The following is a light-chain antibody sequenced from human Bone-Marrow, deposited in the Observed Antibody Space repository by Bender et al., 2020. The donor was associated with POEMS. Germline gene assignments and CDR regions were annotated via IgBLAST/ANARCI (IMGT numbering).Light chain of an antibody. CDR1: SSDVGNYNL. V-gene: IGLV2-23*01. CDR2: EGS. CDR3: CSYATTSTPWV. Sequence: QSALTQPASVSGSPGQSITISCTGTSSDVGNYNLVSWYQQYPGKAPILIIYEGSKRPSGISHRFSGSKSGNTASLTISVLQAEDEADYYCCSYATTSTPWVFGGGTKLTVV. J-gene: IGLJ3*02.